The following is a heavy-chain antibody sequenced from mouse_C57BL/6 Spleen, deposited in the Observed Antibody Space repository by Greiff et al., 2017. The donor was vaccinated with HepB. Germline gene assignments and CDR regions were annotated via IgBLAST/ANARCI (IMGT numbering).Heavy chain of an antibody. Sequence: VQLKQSGGGLVKPGGSLKLSCAASGFTFSDYGMHWVRQAPEKGLEWVAYISSGSSTIYYADTVKGRFTISRDNAKNTLFLQMTSLRSEDTAMYYCARGGWLRRGFDYWGQGTTLTVSS. CDR2: ISSGSSTI. CDR1: GFTFSDYG. D-gene: IGHD2-2*01. J-gene: IGHJ2*01. CDR3: ARGGWLRRGFDY. V-gene: IGHV5-17*01.